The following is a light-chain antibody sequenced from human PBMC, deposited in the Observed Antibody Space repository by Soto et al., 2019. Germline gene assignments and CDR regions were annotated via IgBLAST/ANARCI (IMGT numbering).Light chain of an antibody. CDR1: QHVATY. J-gene: IGKJ1*01. CDR3: QQTYSLPPT. V-gene: IGKV1-39*01. Sequence: DLQVTQSPSSLSASVGDRVTLTCRTSQHVATYLNWYQQKSGRAPTLLIYSASGLQPGVSPRFCGSGSGTDFTLTITSLQSDDFATYFCQQTYSLPPTFGQGTTV. CDR2: SAS.